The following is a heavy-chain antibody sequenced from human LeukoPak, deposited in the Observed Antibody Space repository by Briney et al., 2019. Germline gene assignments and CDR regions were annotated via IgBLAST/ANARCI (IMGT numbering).Heavy chain of an antibody. CDR2: ISSSSSYI. CDR3: ARAGFTYYYDSSGYYHNDY. CDR1: GFTFSSYS. Sequence: PGGSLRLSCAASGFTFSSYSMNWVRQAPGKGLEWVSSISSSSSYICYADSVKGRFTISRDNAKNSLYLQMNSLRAEDTAVYYCARAGFTYYYDSSGYYHNDYWGQGTLVTVSS. J-gene: IGHJ4*02. D-gene: IGHD3-22*01. V-gene: IGHV3-21*01.